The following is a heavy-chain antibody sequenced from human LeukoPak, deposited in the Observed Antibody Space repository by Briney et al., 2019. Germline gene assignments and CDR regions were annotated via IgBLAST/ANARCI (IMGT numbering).Heavy chain of an antibody. J-gene: IGHJ5*02. CDR2: ITGSGGGT. CDR3: AKDLIYVVVA. V-gene: IGHV3-23*01. CDR1: GFTFSSYA. Sequence: GGSLRLSCAASGFTFSSYAMSWVRQAPGRGLEWVSVITGSGGGTYYADSVKGRFTTSRDNSKNTLYLQMDSLRAEDTAIYYCAKDLIYVVVAWGQGTLVTVSS. D-gene: IGHD3-22*01.